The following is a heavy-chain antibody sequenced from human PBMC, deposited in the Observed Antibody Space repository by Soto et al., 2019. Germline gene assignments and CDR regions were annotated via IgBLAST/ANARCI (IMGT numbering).Heavy chain of an antibody. CDR3: ARRTSGWYLDY. D-gene: IGHD6-19*01. CDR2: ISGSGGSA. V-gene: IGHV3-23*01. J-gene: IGHJ4*02. Sequence: EVQLLESGGGLVQPGGSLRLSCAASGFTFSSYAMSWVRQAPGKGLEWVSTISGSGGSAYYADSVKGRFTISSDNSTNTLYLQVNSLRAEDTAVYYCARRTSGWYLDYWGQGTLVTVSS. CDR1: GFTFSSYA.